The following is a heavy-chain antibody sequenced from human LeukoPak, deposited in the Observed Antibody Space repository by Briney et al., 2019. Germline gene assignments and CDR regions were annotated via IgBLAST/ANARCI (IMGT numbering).Heavy chain of an antibody. CDR3: AKTNGYYDY. D-gene: IGHD3-22*01. CDR1: GFTFSSYG. V-gene: IGHV3-23*01. Sequence: GGSLRLSCAASGFTFSSYGMSWVRQAPGKGLEWVSSISGSGGNTYYADSVKGRFTISRDNSKSAVYLQMNSLRAEDTAVYHCAKTNGYYDYWGQGTLVTVSS. CDR2: ISGSGGNT. J-gene: IGHJ4*02.